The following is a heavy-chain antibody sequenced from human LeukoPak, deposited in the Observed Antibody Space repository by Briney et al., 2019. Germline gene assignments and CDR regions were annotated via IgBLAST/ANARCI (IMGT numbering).Heavy chain of an antibody. CDR2: IRSKAYGGTT. D-gene: IGHD6-13*01. CDR1: GFTFGDYA. Sequence: GGSLRLSCTASGFTFGDYATSWFRQAPGKGLEWVGFIRSKAYGGTTEYAASVKGRFTISRDDSKSIAYLQMNSLKTEDTAVYYCTRVSSSWYYWGQGTLVTVSS. J-gene: IGHJ4*02. V-gene: IGHV3-49*03. CDR3: TRVSSSWYY.